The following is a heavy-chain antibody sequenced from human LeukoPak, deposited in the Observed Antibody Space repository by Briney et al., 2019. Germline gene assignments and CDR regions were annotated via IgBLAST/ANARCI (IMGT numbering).Heavy chain of an antibody. Sequence: QPGGSLRLSCAASGFTFSSYEMNWVRQVPGKGLEWVSYISSSGSTIYYADSVRGRFTISRDNAKNSLYLQMNSLRAEDTAVYYCARDLELGTARGDGIWGQGTLVTVSS. CDR2: ISSSGSTI. V-gene: IGHV3-48*03. D-gene: IGHD1-14*01. CDR3: ARDLELGTARGDGI. CDR1: GFTFSSYE. J-gene: IGHJ4*02.